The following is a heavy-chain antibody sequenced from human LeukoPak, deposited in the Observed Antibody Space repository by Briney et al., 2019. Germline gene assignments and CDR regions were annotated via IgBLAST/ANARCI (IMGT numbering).Heavy chain of an antibody. CDR3: ARERAGDVDY. Sequence: GGSLRLSCATSGFNFGVVAMDWIRQAPGKGLEWVGFIRHREYGGTAEYAASVNGRFAISRDDSKSIVYLQMHDLRTEDTGVYYCARERAGDVDYWGLGTLVTVSS. V-gene: IGHV3-49*03. J-gene: IGHJ4*02. CDR2: IRHREYGGTA. CDR1: GFNFGVVA.